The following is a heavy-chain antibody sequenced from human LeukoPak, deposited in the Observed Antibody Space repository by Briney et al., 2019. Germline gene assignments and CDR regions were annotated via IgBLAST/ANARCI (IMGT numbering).Heavy chain of an antibody. J-gene: IGHJ4*02. Sequence: GASVKVSCKASGYTFSDHYIQWVRQAPGQGLEWMAWINPNSGGTNYAQKFQGRVTMTRDTSISTIYMELSRLRSDDTAAYYCARICDPNGGSCYFSFDYWGQGTLVTVSS. CDR3: ARICDPNGGSCYFSFDY. D-gene: IGHD2-15*01. V-gene: IGHV1-2*02. CDR2: INPNSGGT. CDR1: GYTFSDHY.